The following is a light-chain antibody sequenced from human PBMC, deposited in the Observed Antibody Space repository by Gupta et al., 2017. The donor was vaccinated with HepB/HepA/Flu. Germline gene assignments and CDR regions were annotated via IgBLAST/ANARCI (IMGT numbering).Light chain of an antibody. Sequence: QSALTQPRSVSGSPGQPGTISCTGTSSDVGGYNYVSWYQQHPGKAPKLMIYDVSKRPSGVPDRFSGSKSGNTASLTISGLQAEDEADYYCCSYAGSYTLGVFGGGTKLTVL. CDR2: DVS. J-gene: IGLJ2*01. V-gene: IGLV2-11*01. CDR3: CSYAGSYTLGV. CDR1: SSDVGGYNY.